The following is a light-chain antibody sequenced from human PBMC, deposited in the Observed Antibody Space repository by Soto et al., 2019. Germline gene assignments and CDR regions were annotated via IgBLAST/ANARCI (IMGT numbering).Light chain of an antibody. CDR3: SSYTSSSTL. Sequence: QSALTQPASVSGSPGQSITISCTGTSSDVGGYNYVSWYQQHPGKAPKLMIYDVSNRPSGVSNRFSGYKSGNTASLTISGIQDEDEADYYCSSYTSSSTLFGTGTKLTVL. J-gene: IGLJ1*01. CDR2: DVS. V-gene: IGLV2-14*01. CDR1: SSDVGGYNY.